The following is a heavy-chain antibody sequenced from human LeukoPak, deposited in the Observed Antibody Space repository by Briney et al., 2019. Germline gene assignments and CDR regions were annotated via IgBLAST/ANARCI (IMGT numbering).Heavy chain of an antibody. CDR3: ARVDAAMETLFDY. Sequence: SVKVSCKASGGTFSSYAISWVRQAPGQGLEWMGGIIPIFGTANYAQKLQGRVTMTTDTSTSTAYMELRSLRSDDTAVYYCARVDAAMETLFDYWGQGTLVTVSS. D-gene: IGHD5-18*01. J-gene: IGHJ4*02. V-gene: IGHV1-69*05. CDR2: IIPIFGTA. CDR1: GGTFSSYA.